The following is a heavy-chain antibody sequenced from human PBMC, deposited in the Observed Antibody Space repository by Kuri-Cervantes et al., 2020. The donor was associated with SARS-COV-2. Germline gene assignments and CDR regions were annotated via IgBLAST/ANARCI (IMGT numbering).Heavy chain of an antibody. D-gene: IGHD2-15*01. V-gene: IGHV1-18*01. CDR1: GYTFTSYG. J-gene: IGHJ6*02. CDR3: ARVVKDIVVVVAATRYYGIDV. CDR2: ISAYNGNT. Sequence: ASVKVSCKASGYTFTSYGISWVRQAPGQGLEWMGWISAYNGNTNYAQKLQGRVTMTTDTSTSTAYMELRSLRSDDTAVYYCARVVKDIVVVVAATRYYGIDVWGQGTMVTVSS.